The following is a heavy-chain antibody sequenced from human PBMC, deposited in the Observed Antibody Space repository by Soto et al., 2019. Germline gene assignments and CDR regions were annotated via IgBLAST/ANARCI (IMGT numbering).Heavy chain of an antibody. CDR3: AHRLPASNYGGYERINSFGY. Sequence: QITLKESGPTLVKPTQTLTLTCTFSGFSLSTSGVGVGWIRQPPGKALEWLALIYWDDDKRYSPSLKSRLTITKDTAKXPXVXXMTNMDPADTPSSYGAHRLPASNYGGYERINSFGYWGQGTLGTFSS. CDR1: GFSLSTSGVG. J-gene: IGHJ4*02. CDR2: IYWDDDK. V-gene: IGHV2-5*02. D-gene: IGHD4-17*01.